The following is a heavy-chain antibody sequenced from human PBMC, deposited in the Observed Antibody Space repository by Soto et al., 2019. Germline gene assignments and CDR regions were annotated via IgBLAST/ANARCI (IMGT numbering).Heavy chain of an antibody. V-gene: IGHV1-24*01. CDR3: ARAATYYYGSGRPRGDDAFDI. Sequence: AAVEVSCKDSGYTHIELSMHWVRQATGKGREWMARFDPESGEAIYAQKFQGRVTITADESTSTAYMELSSLRSEDTAVYYCARAATYYYGSGRPRGDDAFDIWGQGTMVTVSS. J-gene: IGHJ3*02. D-gene: IGHD3-10*01. CDR1: GYTHIELS. CDR2: FDPESGEA.